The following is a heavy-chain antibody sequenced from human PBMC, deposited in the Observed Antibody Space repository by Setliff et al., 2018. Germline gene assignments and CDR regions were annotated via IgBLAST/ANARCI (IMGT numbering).Heavy chain of an antibody. Sequence: GGSLRLSCAASGFTFSTYRMHWVRQAPGKGLEWVAVIWDDGVKKYHADSVKGRFTISGDNSKNTLYLQMNSLRPEDTAVYYCARTCSGSGCYAGLESWGQGTPVTVSS. CDR1: GFTFSTYR. CDR3: ARTCSGSGCYAGLES. D-gene: IGHD2-15*01. J-gene: IGHJ4*02. V-gene: IGHV3-33*08. CDR2: IWDDGVKK.